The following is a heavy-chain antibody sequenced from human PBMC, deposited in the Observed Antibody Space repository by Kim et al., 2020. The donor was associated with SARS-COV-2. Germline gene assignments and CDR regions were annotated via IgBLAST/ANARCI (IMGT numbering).Heavy chain of an antibody. V-gene: IGHV3-21*01. CDR2: ISSSSSYI. D-gene: IGHD3-10*01. CDR3: ARDRVLLWFGELPPSLYYYGMDV. CDR1: GFTFSSYS. J-gene: IGHJ6*02. Sequence: GGSLRLSCAASGFTFSSYSMNWVRQAPGKGLEWVSSISSSSSYIYYADSVKGRFTISRDNAKNSLYLQMNSLRAEDTAVYYCARDRVLLWFGELPPSLYYYGMDVWGQGTTVTVSS.